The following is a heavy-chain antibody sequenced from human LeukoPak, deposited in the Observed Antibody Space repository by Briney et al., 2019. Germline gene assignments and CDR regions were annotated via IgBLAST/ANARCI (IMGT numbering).Heavy chain of an antibody. D-gene: IGHD1-26*01. V-gene: IGHV3-33*01. CDR3: ARDRGSGYSGSQGIDY. Sequence: PGRSLRLSCAASGFTFSSHVMHWVRQAPGKGLEWVAVIWSDGNNKYYVDCVKGRFTISRDNSKNTLYLQMNSMRAVDSAVYYCARDRGSGYSGSQGIDYWGQGALVTVSS. CDR2: IWSDGNNK. CDR1: GFTFSSHV. J-gene: IGHJ4*02.